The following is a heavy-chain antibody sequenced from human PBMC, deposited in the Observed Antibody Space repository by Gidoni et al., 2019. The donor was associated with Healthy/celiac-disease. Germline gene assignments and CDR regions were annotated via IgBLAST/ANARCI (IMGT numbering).Heavy chain of an antibody. CDR3: ARGRDSGWGPFDY. D-gene: IGHD6-19*01. CDR1: GFTFSDYY. V-gene: IGHV3-11*05. Sequence: QVQLVESWGGLVKPGGSLRLSCAAPGFTFSDYYLSWIRQAPGKGLEWVSYISSSSIYTNYADSVKGRFTISRDNARNSLYLQMNSLRAGDTAVYYCARGRDSGWGPFDYWGQGTLVTVSS. J-gene: IGHJ4*02. CDR2: ISSSSIYT.